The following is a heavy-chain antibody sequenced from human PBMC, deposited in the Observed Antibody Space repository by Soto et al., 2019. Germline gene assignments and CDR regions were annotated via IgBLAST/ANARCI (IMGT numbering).Heavy chain of an antibody. Sequence: VQLLESGGGLVQPGGSLRLSCAASGFTFSSYAMSWVRQAPGKGLEWVSAISGSGGSTYYADSVKGRFTISRDNSKNTLYLQMNSLRAEDTAVYYCAKDRGDCGGDCYYPNYFDYWGQGTLVTVSS. V-gene: IGHV3-23*01. CDR1: GFTFSSYA. J-gene: IGHJ4*02. CDR2: ISGSGGST. CDR3: AKDRGDCGGDCYYPNYFDY. D-gene: IGHD2-21*02.